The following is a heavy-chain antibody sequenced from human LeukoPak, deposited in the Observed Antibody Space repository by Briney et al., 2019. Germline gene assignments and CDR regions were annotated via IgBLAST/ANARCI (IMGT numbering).Heavy chain of an antibody. V-gene: IGHV4-34*12. CDR1: GGSFSPYY. D-gene: IGHD6-19*01. CDR2: IFHSGTT. J-gene: IGHJ4*02. CDR3: ARSGTGWFEDY. Sequence: SETLSLTCAVYGGSFSPYYWGWIRQPPGKGLEWIGGIFHSGTTYYNPSLKSRVIISVDTSKNQLSLKLSSVTAADTAVYYCARSGTGWFEDYWGQGTLVTVSS.